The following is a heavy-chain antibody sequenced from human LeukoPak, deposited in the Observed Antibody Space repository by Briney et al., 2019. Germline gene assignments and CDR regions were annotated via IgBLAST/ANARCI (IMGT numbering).Heavy chain of an antibody. Sequence: PGGSLRLSCAASGFTFSSYGMSWVRQAPGKGLEWVSAISGSGGSTYYADSVKGRFTISRDNSKNTLYLQMNSLRAEDTAVYYCAKDGFRSGSYHYWGQGTLVTVSS. CDR3: AKDGFRSGSYHY. J-gene: IGHJ4*02. D-gene: IGHD3-10*01. CDR1: GFTFSSYG. CDR2: ISGSGGST. V-gene: IGHV3-23*01.